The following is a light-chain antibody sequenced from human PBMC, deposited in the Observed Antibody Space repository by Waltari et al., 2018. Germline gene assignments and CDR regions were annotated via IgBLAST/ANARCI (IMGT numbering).Light chain of an antibody. CDR1: MSDVGGYKY. CDR3: CSYAGGYTMA. CDR2: DVS. V-gene: IGLV2-11*01. J-gene: IGLJ2*01. Sequence: QSALTQPSSASRSPVQSVTISCTGTMSDVGGYKYASWHQQHPVKPPKLIIFDVSERPPGVPDRFSGSKTGHTSSLTISGLQAGDEADYSGCSYAGGYTMAVGGGTKLTVL.